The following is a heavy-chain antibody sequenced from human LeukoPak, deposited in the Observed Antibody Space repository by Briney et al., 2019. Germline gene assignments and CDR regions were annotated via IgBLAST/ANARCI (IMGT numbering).Heavy chain of an antibody. V-gene: IGHV3-33*01. CDR3: ARDPGLRLDL. Sequence: PGGSLRLSCAASGFALNNYAMHWVRQAPGKGLEWVAVIWYDGSNEYYSDSVKGRFAISRDISKNTPYLQMNSLRAEDTAVYFCARDPGLRLDLWGQGTLLTVSS. CDR1: GFALNNYA. CDR2: IWYDGSNE. D-gene: IGHD3-3*01. J-gene: IGHJ4*02.